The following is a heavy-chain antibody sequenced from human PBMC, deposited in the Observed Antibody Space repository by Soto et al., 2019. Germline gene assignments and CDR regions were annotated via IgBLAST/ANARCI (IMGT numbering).Heavy chain of an antibody. D-gene: IGHD3-3*01. CDR2: IIPILGIA. J-gene: IGHJ4*02. CDR3: AGLTYPEEHTYYDFSYYFDS. Sequence: QVQLVQSGAEVKKPGSSVKVSCKASGGTFSSYTISWVRQAPGQGLEWMGRIIPILGIANYAQKFQGRVTITADKSTSTAYMELSSLRSEDTAVYYCAGLTYPEEHTYYDFSYYFDSWGQGTLVTVSS. V-gene: IGHV1-69*02. CDR1: GGTFSSYT.